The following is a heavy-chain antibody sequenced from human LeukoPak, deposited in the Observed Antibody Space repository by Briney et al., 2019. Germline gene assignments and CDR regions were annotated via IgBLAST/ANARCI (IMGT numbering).Heavy chain of an antibody. Sequence: ASVKVSCKASGYTFTGYYMHWVRQAPGQGVEWMGWINPNSGGTKYAQKFQGRVTMTRDTSISTAYMQLSRLRSDDTAVYYCVRGVTVASPDYWGQGTLVTVSS. CDR3: VRGVTVASPDY. D-gene: IGHD6-19*01. V-gene: IGHV1-2*02. CDR1: GYTFTGYY. CDR2: INPNSGGT. J-gene: IGHJ4*02.